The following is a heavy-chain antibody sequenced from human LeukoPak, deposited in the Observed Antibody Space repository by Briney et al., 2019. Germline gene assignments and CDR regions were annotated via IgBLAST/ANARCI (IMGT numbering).Heavy chain of an antibody. Sequence: GESLKTSCKASGYSLNNFWIGWVRQMPGKGLEWMGMIYLRDSDTRYSPSFRGHVTFSADKSIGTAFLQWSSLKASDTGMYYCARSSTGDYDSWGQGTLVSVSS. CDR1: GYSLNNFW. V-gene: IGHV5-51*01. CDR2: IYLRDSDT. D-gene: IGHD4-17*01. CDR3: ARSSTGDYDS. J-gene: IGHJ5*01.